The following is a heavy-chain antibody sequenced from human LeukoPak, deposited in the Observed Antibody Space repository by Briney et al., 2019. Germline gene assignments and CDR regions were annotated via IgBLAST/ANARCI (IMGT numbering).Heavy chain of an antibody. J-gene: IGHJ6*02. CDR3: ARHLYYYGSGSSYYGMDV. CDR1: GYTFTSYG. Sequence: GASVKVSCKASGYTFTSYGISWVRQAPGQGLEWMGWISAYNGNTNYAQKLQGRVTMTTDTSTSTAFMELRSLRSDDTAVYYCARHLYYYGSGSSYYGMDVWGQGTTVTVSS. D-gene: IGHD3-10*01. V-gene: IGHV1-18*01. CDR2: ISAYNGNT.